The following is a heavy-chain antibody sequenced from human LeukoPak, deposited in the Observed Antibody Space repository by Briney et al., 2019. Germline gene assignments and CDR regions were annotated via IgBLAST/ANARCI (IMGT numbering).Heavy chain of an antibody. Sequence: GGSLRLSCAASGFTFSSYSMNWVRQAPGKGLEWVSSISSSSSYIYYADSVKGRFTISRDNAKNSLYLQMNSLRAEDTAVYYCAREVYYYDSGGAFDIWGQGTVVTVSS. CDR3: AREVYYYDSGGAFDI. J-gene: IGHJ3*02. CDR1: GFTFSSYS. CDR2: ISSSSSYI. V-gene: IGHV3-21*01. D-gene: IGHD3-22*01.